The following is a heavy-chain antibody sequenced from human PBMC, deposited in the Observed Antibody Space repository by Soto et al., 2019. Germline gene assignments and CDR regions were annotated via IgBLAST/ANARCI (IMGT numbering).Heavy chain of an antibody. Sequence: QVQLVESGGGVVQFGRSLRLSCAASGFSFSNYGMHWVRQAPGKGLVWVAVISDDGMNRYYADFVKGRFTISRDNSKNTLTLQMHSLRPEDTAVYYCAKTWIHLWSYFDYWGQGTLVTVSS. V-gene: IGHV3-30*18. J-gene: IGHJ4*02. CDR1: GFSFSNYG. CDR3: AKTWIHLWSYFDY. CDR2: ISDDGMNR. D-gene: IGHD5-18*01.